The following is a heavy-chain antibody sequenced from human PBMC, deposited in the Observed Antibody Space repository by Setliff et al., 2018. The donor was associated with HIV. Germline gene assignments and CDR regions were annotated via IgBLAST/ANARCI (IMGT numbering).Heavy chain of an antibody. V-gene: IGHV3-23*01. J-gene: IGHJ1*01. CDR2: ITGSGGTA. Sequence: VASVRLSCAASGFTFSNYTMSWVRQAPGKGLEWVSGITGSGGTAYFADSVKGRFTISRDNSKNTLYLQTSSLRAEDTAVYYCAKGGSHYVEYFQHWGQGTLVTVSS. CDR1: GFTFSNYT. CDR3: AKGGSHYVEYFQH. D-gene: IGHD1-26*01.